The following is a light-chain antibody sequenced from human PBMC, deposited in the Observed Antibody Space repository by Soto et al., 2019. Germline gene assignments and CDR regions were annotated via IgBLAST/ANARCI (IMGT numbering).Light chain of an antibody. CDR2: ENN. Sequence: NFMLTQPHSVSESPGKTVSISCTRSSGSIASNYIQWFQQRPGRAPTTVIYENNQRPSGVPDRFSGSIDYSSNSASFTISGLKTEDEADYYCQSYDTSSVIFGGGTKLTVL. J-gene: IGLJ2*01. CDR1: SGSIASNY. CDR3: QSYDTSSVI. V-gene: IGLV6-57*04.